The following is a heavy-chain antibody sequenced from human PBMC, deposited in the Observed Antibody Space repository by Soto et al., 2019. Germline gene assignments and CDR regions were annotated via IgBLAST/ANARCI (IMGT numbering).Heavy chain of an antibody. V-gene: IGHV1-69*02. CDR2: IIPILGIA. J-gene: IGHJ6*03. CDR1: GGTFSSYT. CDR3: ASLSYXSSTSCYYYYYMDV. D-gene: IGHD2-2*01. Sequence: QVQLVQSGAEVKKPGSSVKVSCKASGGTFSSYTISWVRQAPGQGLEWMGRIIPILGIANYAQKFQGRVTITADKSTSTAYMELSSLRSEDTAVYYCASLSYXSSTSCYYYYYMDVWGKGTTVTVSS.